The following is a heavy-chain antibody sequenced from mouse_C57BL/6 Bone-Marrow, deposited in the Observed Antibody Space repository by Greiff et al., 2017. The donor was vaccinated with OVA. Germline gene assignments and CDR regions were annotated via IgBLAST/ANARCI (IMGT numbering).Heavy chain of an antibody. V-gene: IGHV1-59*01. CDR2: IDPSDSYT. CDR3: ARGLRLRV. CDR1: GYTFTSYW. Sequence: QVQLQQPGAELVRPGTSVKLSCKASGYTFTSYWMHWVKQRPGQGLEWIGVIDPSDSYTNYNQKFKGKATLTVDKSSSTAYMHLSSLTSEDSAVYYCARGLRLRVWGTGTTVTVSS. J-gene: IGHJ1*03. D-gene: IGHD3-2*02.